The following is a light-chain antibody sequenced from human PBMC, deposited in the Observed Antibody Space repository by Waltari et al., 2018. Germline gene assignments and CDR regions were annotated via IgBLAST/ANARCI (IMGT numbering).Light chain of an antibody. J-gene: IGLJ3*02. Sequence: QSALTQPASVSGSPGQSITISCTGTSNDVGGYDYVSWFQQHPDKAPKLMIYGVTNRPAGVSNRFFCSKSGNTASLTSAGLQAEDEADYYCSSYTRSDTLVFGGGTRLTVL. CDR1: SNDVGGYDY. V-gene: IGLV2-14*01. CDR3: SSYTRSDTLV. CDR2: GVT.